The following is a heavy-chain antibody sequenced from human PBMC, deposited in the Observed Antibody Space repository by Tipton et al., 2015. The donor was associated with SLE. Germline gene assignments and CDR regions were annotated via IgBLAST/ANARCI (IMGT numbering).Heavy chain of an antibody. V-gene: IGHV4-34*09. CDR2: INHSGST. J-gene: IGHJ5*02. D-gene: IGHD4-11*01. CDR1: GYSINNAYF. Sequence: TLSLTCAVSGYSINNAYFWGWIRQPPGKGLEWIGEINHSGSTNYNPSLKSRLSISVDTSKNQFSLNLRYVTAADTAVYYCARVTTNVDPWGQGTLVTVSS. CDR3: ARVTTNVDP.